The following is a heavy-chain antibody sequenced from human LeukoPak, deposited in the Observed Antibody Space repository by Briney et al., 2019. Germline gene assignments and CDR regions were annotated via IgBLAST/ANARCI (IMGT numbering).Heavy chain of an antibody. V-gene: IGHV3-9*01. CDR1: GFTFDDYA. J-gene: IGHJ4*02. CDR2: ITWNSGSI. CDR3: IRVPY. Sequence: GRSLRLSCAASGFTFDDYAMHWVRQAPGKGLEWVSGITWNSGSIAYADSVKGRFTISRDNAKNSLYLQMNSLRAEDTAVYYCIRVPYWGQGALVTVSS.